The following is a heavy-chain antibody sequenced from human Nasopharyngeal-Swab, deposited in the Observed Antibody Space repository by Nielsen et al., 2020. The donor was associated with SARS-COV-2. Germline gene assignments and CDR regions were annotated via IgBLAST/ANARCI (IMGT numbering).Heavy chain of an antibody. CDR3: ATASPHYDILTGYYHNWFDP. Sequence: ASVKVSCKVSGYTLTELSMHWVRQAPGKGIEWMGGFDPEDGETIYAQRFQGRVTMTEDTSTDTAYMELSSLRSEDTAVYYCATASPHYDILTGYYHNWFDPWGQGTLVTVSS. V-gene: IGHV1-24*01. CDR1: GYTLTELS. D-gene: IGHD3-9*01. J-gene: IGHJ5*02. CDR2: FDPEDGET.